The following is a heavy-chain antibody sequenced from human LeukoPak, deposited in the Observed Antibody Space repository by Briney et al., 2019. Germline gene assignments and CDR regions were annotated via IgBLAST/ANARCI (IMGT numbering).Heavy chain of an antibody. CDR1: AYTYTNYG. CDR3: ARDQGGITIFGVVHAYMDV. J-gene: IGHJ6*03. V-gene: IGHV1-18*01. D-gene: IGHD3-3*01. Sequence: RASVKVSCKASAYTYTNYGISWVRQAPGQGLEWMGWISIYRGNTNYAQKFQGRVTMTTDTSTSTAYMELRGLRSDDTAVYYCARDQGGITIFGVVHAYMDVWGKGTTVTVSS. CDR2: ISIYRGNT.